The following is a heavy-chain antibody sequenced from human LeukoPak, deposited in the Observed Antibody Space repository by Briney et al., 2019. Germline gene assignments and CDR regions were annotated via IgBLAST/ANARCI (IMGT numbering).Heavy chain of an antibody. CDR2: IIPIFGTA. Sequence: ASVKVSCKASGGTFSSYAISWVRQAPGQGLEWMGGIIPIFGTANYAQKFQGRVTITADESTSTAYMELSSLRSEDTAVYYCAASPVTMIVVVITTYYFDYWAREPWSPSPQ. J-gene: IGHJ4*02. V-gene: IGHV1-69*13. CDR1: GGTFSSYA. D-gene: IGHD3-22*01. CDR3: AASPVTMIVVVITTYYFDY.